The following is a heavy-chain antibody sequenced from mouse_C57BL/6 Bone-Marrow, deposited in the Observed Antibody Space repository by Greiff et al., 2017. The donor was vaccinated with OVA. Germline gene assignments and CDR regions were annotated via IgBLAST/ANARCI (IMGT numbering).Heavy chain of an antibody. V-gene: IGHV1-39*01. CDR2: INPNYGTT. CDR3: ARDGYYLYYYAMDY. Sequence: EVQVVESGPELVKPGASVKISCKASGYSFTDYNMNWVKQSNGKSLEWIGVINPNYGTTSYNQKFKGKATLTVDQSSSTAYMQLNSLTSEDSAVYYCARDGYYLYYYAMDYWGQGTSVTVSS. CDR1: GYSFTDYN. D-gene: IGHD2-3*01. J-gene: IGHJ4*01.